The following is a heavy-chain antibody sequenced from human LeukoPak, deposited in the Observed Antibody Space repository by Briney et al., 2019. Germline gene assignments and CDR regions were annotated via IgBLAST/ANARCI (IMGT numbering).Heavy chain of an antibody. D-gene: IGHD3-9*01. Sequence: ASVKVSCKTSGYSVSDYYMHWVRQAPGQGLEWMGWINPNTGGTKYAQEFQGRVTMTGDTSLSIVQMELRSLTADDTAMYYCATPVPGYGALDVWGQGTMVTVSS. CDR3: ATPVPGYGALDV. CDR2: INPNTGGT. CDR1: GYSVSDYY. V-gene: IGHV1-2*02. J-gene: IGHJ3*01.